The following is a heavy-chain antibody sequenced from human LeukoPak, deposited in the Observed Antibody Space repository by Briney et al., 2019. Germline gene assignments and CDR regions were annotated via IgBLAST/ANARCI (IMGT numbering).Heavy chain of an antibody. CDR3: ARVRYRLAETYIDY. Sequence: ASVKVSCKASGYTFTSYDINWVRQATGQGLEWMGWMNPNSGNTGYAQKFQGRVTMTRDTSISTAYMELSRLRSDDTAVYYCARVRYRLAETYIDYWGQGTLVTVSS. J-gene: IGHJ4*02. CDR1: GYTFTSYD. V-gene: IGHV1-8*01. CDR2: MNPNSGNT. D-gene: IGHD3-16*01.